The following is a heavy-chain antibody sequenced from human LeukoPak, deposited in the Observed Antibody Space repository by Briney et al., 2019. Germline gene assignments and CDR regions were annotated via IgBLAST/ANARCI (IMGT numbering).Heavy chain of an antibody. V-gene: IGHV4-59*12. CDR2: IYYSGST. D-gene: IGHD6-19*01. CDR1: GGSISSYY. CDR3: ARRSGSSGWYNWFDP. Sequence: SETLSLTCTVSGGSISSYYWSWIRQPPGKGLEWIGYIYYSGSTNYNPSLKSRVTISVDTSKNQFSLKLSSVTAADTAVYYCARRSGSSGWYNWFDPWGQGTLVSVSS. J-gene: IGHJ5*02.